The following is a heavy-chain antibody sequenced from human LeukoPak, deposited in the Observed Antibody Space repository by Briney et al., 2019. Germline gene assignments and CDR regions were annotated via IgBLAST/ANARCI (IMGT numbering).Heavy chain of an antibody. J-gene: IGHJ4*02. Sequence: GGSLRLSCAASGFSFRNYAMTWVRQAPGKGLEWVAAISDSGAKTSYADSVKGQYTISRDNSKNMLYLQMNSLRVEDTAVYSCARDWKCDCWGQGTLATVSS. CDR2: ISDSGAKT. CDR1: GFSFRNYA. CDR3: ARDWKCDC. D-gene: IGHD1-1*01. V-gene: IGHV3-23*01.